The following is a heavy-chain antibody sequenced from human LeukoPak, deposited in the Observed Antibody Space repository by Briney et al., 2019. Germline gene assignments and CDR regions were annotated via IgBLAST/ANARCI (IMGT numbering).Heavy chain of an antibody. CDR1: GFTFTTYW. J-gene: IGHJ4*02. CDR2: ISDSGTTI. V-gene: IGHV3-48*04. Sequence: PGGSLRLSCAASGFTFTTYWMTWVRQAPGKGLEWVSYISDSGTTIYYGDSVKGRFTISRDNAKKSLYLQMNSLRAEDTAVYYCARVRYFDWLGPFDYWGQGTLVTVSS. CDR3: ARVRYFDWLGPFDY. D-gene: IGHD3-9*01.